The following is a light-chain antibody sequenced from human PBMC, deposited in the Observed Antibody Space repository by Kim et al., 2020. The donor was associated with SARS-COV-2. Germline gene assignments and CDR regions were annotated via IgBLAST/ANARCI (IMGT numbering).Light chain of an antibody. CDR3: AAWDDSLSGYV. J-gene: IGLJ1*01. V-gene: IGLV1-47*02. Sequence: QSVLTQPPSASGTPGQRVTISCSGSSSNIGSNYVYWYQQLPGTAPKLLIYSNNQRPSGVPDRFSGSKSGTSASLAISGLRSEDEADYYCAAWDDSLSGYVFGAGTKVTFL. CDR2: SNN. CDR1: SSNIGSNY.